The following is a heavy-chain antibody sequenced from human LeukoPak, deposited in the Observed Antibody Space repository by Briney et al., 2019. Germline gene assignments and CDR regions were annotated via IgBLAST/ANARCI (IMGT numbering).Heavy chain of an antibody. V-gene: IGHV6-1*01. D-gene: IGHD6-19*01. CDR2: TYYRSKWYN. Sequence: SQTLSLTCAISGDSVSSNSAAWNWIRQSPSRGLERLGRTYYRSKWYNDYAVSVKSRITINPDTSKNQFSLQLNSVTPEDTAVYYCAIDSIAVADNWLDPWGQGTLVTVSS. CDR1: GDSVSSNSAA. J-gene: IGHJ5*02. CDR3: AIDSIAVADNWLDP.